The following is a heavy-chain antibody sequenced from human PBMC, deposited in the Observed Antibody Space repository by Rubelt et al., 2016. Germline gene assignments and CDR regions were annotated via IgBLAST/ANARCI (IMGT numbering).Heavy chain of an antibody. Sequence: EVQLLESGGGLVQPGGSLRLSCAASGFTFSSYAMSWVRQAPGKGLEWVSGISASGYSTYYADSVKGRFTISSDSSKNTLYLQMNSLRAEDTAVYYCAKDRHIYGSSPFDYWGQGTLVTVSS. D-gene: IGHD5-18*01. CDR3: AKDRHIYGSSPFDY. CDR1: GFTFSSYA. CDR2: ISASGYST. J-gene: IGHJ4*02. V-gene: IGHV3-23*01.